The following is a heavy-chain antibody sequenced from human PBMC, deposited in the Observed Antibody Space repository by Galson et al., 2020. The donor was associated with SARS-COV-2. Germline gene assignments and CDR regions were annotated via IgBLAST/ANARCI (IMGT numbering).Heavy chain of an antibody. CDR2: IDPSGGTT. V-gene: IGHV1-46*03. CDR1: GYSFTNSF. CDR3: ARAPSDYYCMDV. Sequence: ASVTVSCKASGYSFTNSFIHWVRQAPGQGLEWMAIIDPSGGTTRYAQKFQGRVTMTRDTSTSTVYMELSSLRSEDTAVYYCARAPSDYYCMDVWGQGTTVTVSS. J-gene: IGHJ6*02.